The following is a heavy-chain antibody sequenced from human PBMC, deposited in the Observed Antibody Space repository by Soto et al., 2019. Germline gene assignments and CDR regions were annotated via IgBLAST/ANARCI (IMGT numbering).Heavy chain of an antibody. J-gene: IGHJ4*02. CDR1: GFTFSSYA. D-gene: IGHD6-13*01. Sequence: PGGSLRLSCAASGFTFSSYAMSWVSQAPGKGLEWVSAISGSGGSTYYADSVRGRFTISRDNSKNTLYLQMNSLRAEDTAVYYCAESIAAAGPYYFDYWGQGTLVTVSS. V-gene: IGHV3-23*01. CDR3: AESIAAAGPYYFDY. CDR2: ISGSGGST.